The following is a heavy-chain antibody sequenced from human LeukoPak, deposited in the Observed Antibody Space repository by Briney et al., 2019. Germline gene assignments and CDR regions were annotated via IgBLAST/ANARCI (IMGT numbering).Heavy chain of an antibody. J-gene: IGHJ5*02. CDR1: GFTVSSNY. CDR2: IYSGGST. Sequence: GGSLRLSCAASGFTVSSNYMSWVRQAPGKGLEWVSVIYSGGSTYYADSVKGRFTTSRDNSKNTLYLQMNSLRAEDTAVYYCARVRGVDTEWFDPWGQGTLVTVSS. V-gene: IGHV3-53*01. CDR3: ARVRGVDTEWFDP. D-gene: IGHD5-18*01.